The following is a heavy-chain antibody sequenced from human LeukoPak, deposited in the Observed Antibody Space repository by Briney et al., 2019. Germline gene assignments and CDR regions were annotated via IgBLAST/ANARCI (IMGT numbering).Heavy chain of an antibody. CDR1: GFTVSSNY. CDR2: ISGSGGST. V-gene: IGHV3-23*01. J-gene: IGHJ4*02. CDR3: ANNF. Sequence: QPGGSLRLSCAASGFTVSSNYMSWVRQAPGKGLEWVSVISGSGGSTYYADSVKGRFTISRDNSKNTLYLQMNSLRAEDTAVYYCANNFWGQGTLVTVSS.